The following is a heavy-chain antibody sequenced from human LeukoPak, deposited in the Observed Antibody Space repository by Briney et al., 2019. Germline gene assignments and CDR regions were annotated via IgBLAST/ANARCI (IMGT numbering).Heavy chain of an antibody. V-gene: IGHV4-39*02. CDR3: AREPGDYGGNSGYFQH. J-gene: IGHJ1*01. Sequence: KSSETLSLTCSVSGGSISSSSYYWGWIRQPPGKGLEWIGSIYYSGSTHYNPSLKSRVTISVDTSKDQFSLKLSSVTAADTAVYYCAREPGDYGGNSGYFQHWGQGTLVTVSS. D-gene: IGHD4-23*01. CDR1: GGSISSSSYY. CDR2: IYYSGST.